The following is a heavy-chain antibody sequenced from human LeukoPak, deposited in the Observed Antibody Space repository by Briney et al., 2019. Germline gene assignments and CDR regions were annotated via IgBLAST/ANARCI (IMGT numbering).Heavy chain of an antibody. D-gene: IGHD1-1*01. J-gene: IGHJ5*02. CDR3: ARRTALPRSPFDP. Sequence: GSLRLSCAGSGFIFSDYYMNWIRQPPGKGLEWIGEINHSGSTNYNPSLKSRVTISVDTSKNQFSLKLSSVTAADTAVYYCARRTALPRSPFDPWGQGTLVTVSS. V-gene: IGHV4-34*01. CDR2: INHSGST. CDR1: GFIFSDYY.